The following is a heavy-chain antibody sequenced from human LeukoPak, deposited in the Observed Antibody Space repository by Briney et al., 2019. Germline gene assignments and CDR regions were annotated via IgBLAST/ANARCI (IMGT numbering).Heavy chain of an antibody. D-gene: IGHD3-3*01. CDR2: IYTSDT. Sequence: SQTLSLTCTVSGGSISSGYYYWSWIRQPAGKGLEWIGRIYTSDTDYNPSLKSRVTILLDKSKNQLSLNLSSVTAADTAVYYCARALPGGAFGIWGQGILVTVSS. J-gene: IGHJ4*02. V-gene: IGHV4-61*02. CDR1: GGSISSGYYY. CDR3: ARALPGGAFGI.